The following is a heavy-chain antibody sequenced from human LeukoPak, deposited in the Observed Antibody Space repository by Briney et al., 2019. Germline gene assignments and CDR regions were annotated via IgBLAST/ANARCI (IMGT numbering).Heavy chain of an antibody. V-gene: IGHV3-7*03. CDR3: ARGGGLDV. CDR1: GITFSSYW. CDR2: MNEDGSEK. D-gene: IGHD3-16*01. J-gene: IGHJ6*02. Sequence: GGSLRLSCAASGITFSSYWMSWVRQTPGKGLEWVAKMNEDGSEKSYVDSVKGRFTISRDNAKNSLYLQMSNLRAEDTAVYFCARGGGLDVWGQGATVTVSS.